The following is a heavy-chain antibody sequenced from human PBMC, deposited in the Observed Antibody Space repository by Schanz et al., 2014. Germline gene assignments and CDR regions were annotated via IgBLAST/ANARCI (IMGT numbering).Heavy chain of an antibody. D-gene: IGHD1-7*01. CDR2: IWFDGSNK. V-gene: IGHV3-33*02. CDR1: GFTFSRCG. Sequence: QVQLVESGGGVVQPGRSLRLSCAASGFTFSRCGMHWVRQTPAKGLEWVAIIWFDGSNKYYADSVKGRFTISRDNSRNTLFLQMNSLRAEDTAVYYCVKDLGTATREGWAFASGGQGTLVTVSS. CDR3: VKDLGTATREGWAFAS. J-gene: IGHJ4*02.